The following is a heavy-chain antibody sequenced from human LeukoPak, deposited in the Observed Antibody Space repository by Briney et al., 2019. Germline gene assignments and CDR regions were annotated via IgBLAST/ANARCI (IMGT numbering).Heavy chain of an antibody. CDR3: ARDNSNDYVWGSYD. Sequence: GGPLRLSCAASGFTFSDYSVNWVRQAPGKGLEWVSSISYSSSYIYYADSVKGRFTISRDNAKNSLYLQMNSLRAEDTAVYYCARDNSNDYVWGSYDWGQGTLVTVSS. CDR2: ISYSSSYI. V-gene: IGHV3-21*01. D-gene: IGHD3-16*01. CDR1: GFTFSDYS. J-gene: IGHJ4*02.